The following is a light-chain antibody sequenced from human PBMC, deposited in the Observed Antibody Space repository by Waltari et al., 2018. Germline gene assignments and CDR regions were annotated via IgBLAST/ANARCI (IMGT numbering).Light chain of an antibody. CDR3: CSYAASSTWV. V-gene: IGLV2-23*02. CDR1: SSDVGNYNL. CDR2: EVA. J-gene: IGLJ3*02. Sequence: QSALTQPASVSGSPGQSITISCTGTSSDVGNYNLVSWYQQHPGKAPKLMTYEVATRPSGLSNRFSGSKSGNTASLTISGLQAEDEADYYCCSYAASSTWVFGGGTKLTVL.